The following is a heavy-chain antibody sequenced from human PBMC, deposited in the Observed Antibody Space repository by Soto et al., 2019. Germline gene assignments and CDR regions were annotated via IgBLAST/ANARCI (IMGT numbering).Heavy chain of an antibody. D-gene: IGHD3-3*01. Sequence: SVKVSCKASGGTFSSYAISWVRQAPGQGLEWMGGIIPIFGTANYAQKFQGRVTITADESTSTAYMELSSLRSEDTAVYYCASGGVVIEAILEFVYWGQGTLVTVSS. CDR2: IIPIFGTA. CDR1: GGTFSSYA. CDR3: ASGGVVIEAILEFVY. V-gene: IGHV1-69*13. J-gene: IGHJ4*02.